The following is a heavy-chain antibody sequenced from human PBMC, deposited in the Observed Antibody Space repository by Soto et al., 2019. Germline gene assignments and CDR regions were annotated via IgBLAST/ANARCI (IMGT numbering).Heavy chain of an antibody. CDR2: IYYSGST. Sequence: PSETLSLPCTVSGGSISSYYWSWIRQPPGKGLEWIGYIYYSGSTNYNPSLKSRVTISVDTSKNQSSLKLSSVTAADTAVYYCAAYCGGDCPGNFDYWGQGTLVTVSS. V-gene: IGHV4-59*01. J-gene: IGHJ4*02. CDR1: GGSISSYY. D-gene: IGHD2-21*02. CDR3: AAYCGGDCPGNFDY.